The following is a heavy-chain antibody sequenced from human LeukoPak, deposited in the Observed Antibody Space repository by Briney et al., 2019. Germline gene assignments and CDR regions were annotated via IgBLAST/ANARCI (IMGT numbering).Heavy chain of an antibody. Sequence: ASVKVSCKASGYTFTSYGISWVRQAPGQGLEWMGWISAYNGNTNYAQKLQGRVTMTTDTSTSTAYMELRSLRSDDTAVYYCARDSMGSSYDYVWGSYLPDAFDIWGQGTMVTVSS. CDR3: ARDSMGSSYDYVWGSYLPDAFDI. J-gene: IGHJ3*02. D-gene: IGHD3-16*02. CDR1: GYTFTSYG. V-gene: IGHV1-18*01. CDR2: ISAYNGNT.